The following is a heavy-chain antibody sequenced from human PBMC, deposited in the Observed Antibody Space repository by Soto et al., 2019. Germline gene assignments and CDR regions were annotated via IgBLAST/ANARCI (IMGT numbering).Heavy chain of an antibody. CDR1: GFTFISYA. CDR3: AKSSSGRFENHFDS. Sequence: LRLSCAASGFTFISYAMSWVRQAPGKGLEWVSTISGSGGSTYYADSVKGRFTITRDNSKNTLYLQMNSLRAEDTAVYYCAKSSSGRFENHFDSWGQGTLVTVSS. J-gene: IGHJ4*02. D-gene: IGHD6-19*01. V-gene: IGHV3-23*01. CDR2: ISGSGGST.